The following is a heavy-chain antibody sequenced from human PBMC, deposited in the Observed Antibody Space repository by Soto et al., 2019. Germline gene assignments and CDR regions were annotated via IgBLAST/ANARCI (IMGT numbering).Heavy chain of an antibody. D-gene: IGHD3-3*01. J-gene: IGHJ4*02. CDR1: GFTFGDYA. CDR2: IRSKAYGGTT. Sequence: PGGSLRLSCIASGFTFGDYAMSWFRQAPGKGLEWVGFIRSKAYGGTTEYAASVKGRFTISRDDSKSIAYLQMNSLKTENTAVYYCTRGLLYYDFWSGFYDYWGQGILVTVSS. V-gene: IGHV3-49*03. CDR3: TRGLLYYDFWSGFYDY.